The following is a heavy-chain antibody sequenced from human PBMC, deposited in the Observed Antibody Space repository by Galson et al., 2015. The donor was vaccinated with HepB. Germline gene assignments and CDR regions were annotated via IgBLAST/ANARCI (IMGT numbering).Heavy chain of an antibody. CDR2: INSDGSST. CDR1: GFTFSSYW. V-gene: IGHV3-74*01. J-gene: IGHJ4*02. CDR3: ASALLSHYYFDY. Sequence: SLRLSCAASGFTFSSYWMHWVRQAPGKGLVWVSRINSDGSSTSYADSVKGRFTISRDNAKNTLYLQMNSLRAEDTAVYYCASALLSHYYFDYWGQGTLVTVSS. D-gene: IGHD2-21*01.